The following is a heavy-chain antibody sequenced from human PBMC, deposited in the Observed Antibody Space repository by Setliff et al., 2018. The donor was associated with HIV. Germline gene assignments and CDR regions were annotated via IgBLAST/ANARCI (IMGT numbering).Heavy chain of an antibody. J-gene: IGHJ6*03. Sequence: ASVKVSCKTSGGTFSSYSITWVRQAPGQGLEWMGGIIPLFGSADYAQRFQGRVTITADESTSTAYMELTSLRSEDTAVYYCARGESIAVAYYHYYYMDVWGKGTTVTVSS. V-gene: IGHV1-69*13. D-gene: IGHD6-19*01. CDR1: GGTFSSYS. CDR3: ARGESIAVAYYHYYYMDV. CDR2: IIPLFGSA.